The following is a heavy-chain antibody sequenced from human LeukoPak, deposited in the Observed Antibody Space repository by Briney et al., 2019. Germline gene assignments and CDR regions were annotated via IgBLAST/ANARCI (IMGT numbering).Heavy chain of an antibody. CDR2: IDQSGSP. CDR1: SGSFRGFY. CDR3: AGGPGHDFWSGYARY. D-gene: IGHD3-3*01. V-gene: IGHV4-34*01. Sequence: SETLPLTCGVFSGSFRGFYWTWIRQPPGKGLEWIGEIDQSGSPTYNSSLESRVTMSVDTSKSHFSLKLNSLTAADTATYYCAGGPGHDFWSGYARYWGQGTLVTVSS. J-gene: IGHJ4*02.